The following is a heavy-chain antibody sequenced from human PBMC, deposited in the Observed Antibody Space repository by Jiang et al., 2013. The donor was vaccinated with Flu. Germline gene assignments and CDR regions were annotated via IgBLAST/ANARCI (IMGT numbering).Heavy chain of an antibody. V-gene: IGHV3-23*01. CDR2: ISGSGGST. CDR3: AKEMGIPVGYSYGFDFDY. CDR1: GFTFSSYA. Sequence: QLLESGGGLVQPGGSLRLSCAASGFTFSSYAMSWVRQAPGKGLEWVSAISGSGGSTYYADSVKGRFTISRDNSKNTLYLQMNSLRAEDTAVYYCAKEMGIPVGYSYGFDFDYWGLGTLVTVSS. D-gene: IGHD5-18*01. J-gene: IGHJ4*02.